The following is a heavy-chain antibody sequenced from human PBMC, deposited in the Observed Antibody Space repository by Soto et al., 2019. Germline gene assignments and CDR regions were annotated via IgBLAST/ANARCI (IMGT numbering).Heavy chain of an antibody. V-gene: IGHV4-59*01. J-gene: IGHJ4*02. Sequence: ASETLSLTCTVSGGSISSYYWSWIRQPPGKGLEWIGYIYYSGSTNYNPSLKSRVTISVDTSKNQFSLKLSSVTAADTAVYYCARSARMAAAGTGDFDYWGQGTLVTVSS. CDR2: IYYSGST. CDR1: GGSISSYY. D-gene: IGHD6-13*01. CDR3: ARSARMAAAGTGDFDY.